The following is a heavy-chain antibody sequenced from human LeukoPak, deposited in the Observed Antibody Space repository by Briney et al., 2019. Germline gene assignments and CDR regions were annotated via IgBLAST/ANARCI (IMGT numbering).Heavy chain of an antibody. D-gene: IGHD3-22*01. CDR3: ASLTTAEAFDI. V-gene: IGHV4-59*01. CDR1: GGSIGIYY. Sequence: SETLSLTCTVSGGSIGIYYWSWIRQPPGKGLEWIGYIYDSGSTNYNPSLKSRVTISVDTSKNQFSLKLSSVTAADTAVYYCASLTTAEAFDIWGQGTMVTVSS. J-gene: IGHJ3*02. CDR2: IYDSGST.